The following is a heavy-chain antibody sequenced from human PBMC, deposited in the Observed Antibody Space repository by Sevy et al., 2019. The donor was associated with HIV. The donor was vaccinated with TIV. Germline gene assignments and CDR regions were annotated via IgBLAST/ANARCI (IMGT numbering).Heavy chain of an antibody. D-gene: IGHD3-16*01. CDR1: GFTFSTYE. CDR2: ISSSGSTI. V-gene: IGHV3-48*03. CDR3: ARCEWGGVNY. Sequence: GGSLRLSCAASGFTFSTYEMNWVRQAPGKGLEWVSYISSSGSTIYYADSVKGRFTISRDNAKNSLYLQMNSLRAEDTAVYYCARCEWGGVNYWGQGTLVTVSS. J-gene: IGHJ4*02.